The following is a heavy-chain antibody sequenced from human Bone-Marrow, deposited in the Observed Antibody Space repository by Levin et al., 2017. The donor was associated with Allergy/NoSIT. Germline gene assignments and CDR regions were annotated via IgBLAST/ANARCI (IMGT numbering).Heavy chain of an antibody. D-gene: IGHD3-3*01. J-gene: IGHJ5*02. CDR2: ISGSGGST. CDR3: AKGTFSGFWSGYYEAGDWFDP. Sequence: QSGGSLRLSCAASGFTFSSYAMSWVRQAPGKGLEWVSAISGSGGSTYYADSVKGRFTISRDNSKNTLYLQMNSLRAEDTAVYYCAKGTFSGFWSGYYEAGDWFDPWGQGTLVTVSS. V-gene: IGHV3-23*01. CDR1: GFTFSSYA.